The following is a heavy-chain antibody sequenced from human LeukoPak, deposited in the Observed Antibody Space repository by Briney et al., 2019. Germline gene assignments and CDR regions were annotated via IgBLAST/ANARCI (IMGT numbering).Heavy chain of an antibody. CDR2: IYYSGST. Sequence: SETLSLTCTVPGGSISSSSYYWGWIRQPPGKGLEWIGSIYYSGSTYYNPSLKSRVTISVDTSKHPLSLKLSSVTAADTAVYYCARQWHGGDYWGQGTLVTVSS. D-gene: IGHD2-15*01. CDR3: ARQWHGGDY. CDR1: GGSISSSSYY. J-gene: IGHJ4*02. V-gene: IGHV4-39*01.